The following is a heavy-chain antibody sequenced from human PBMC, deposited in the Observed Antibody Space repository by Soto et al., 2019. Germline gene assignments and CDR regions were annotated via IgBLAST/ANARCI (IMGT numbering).Heavy chain of an antibody. Sequence: KTSETLSLTCTVSGGSISSYYWSLIRQPPGKGLEWIGYIYYSGSSNYNPSLKSRVTISVDTSKNQFSLKLSSVTAADTAVYYCARGYAGDWFDPWGLGTRVTSPQ. CDR2: IYYSGSS. CDR1: GGSISSYY. J-gene: IGHJ5*02. D-gene: IGHD2-8*01. CDR3: ARGYAGDWFDP. V-gene: IGHV4-59*01.